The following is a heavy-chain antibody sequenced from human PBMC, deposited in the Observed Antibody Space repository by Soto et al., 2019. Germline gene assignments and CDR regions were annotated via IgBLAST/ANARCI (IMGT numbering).Heavy chain of an antibody. V-gene: IGHV4-4*02. J-gene: IGHJ4*02. D-gene: IGHD1-26*01. CDR1: GGSISNSNW. CDR3: AHRPIVGAAI. Sequence: PSETLSLTCAVFGGSISNSNWWTGVRQPPGKGLDWIGEIFHSGSTNYNSSLMGRVTISVDKANNQFSLKLSSVAAADTAVYYCAHRPIVGAAIWGQGTLVTVSS. CDR2: IFHSGST.